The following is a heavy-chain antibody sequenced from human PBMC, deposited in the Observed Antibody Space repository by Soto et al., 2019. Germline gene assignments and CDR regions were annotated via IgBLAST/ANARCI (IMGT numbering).Heavy chain of an antibody. J-gene: IGHJ6*02. D-gene: IGHD3-3*02. CDR3: ARDKDRQQLGGNYYYGIDV. Sequence: QVQLVQSGAEVKKPGSSVTVSCKASGGTFGNSAISWVRQAPGQGLEWMGGISPIFTTPDYAQKFQGRVRSTADESTSTTYMALTSLRSEDTAVYYCARDKDRQQLGGNYYYGIDVWGQGTTVTVSS. CDR1: GGTFGNSA. CDR2: ISPIFTTP. V-gene: IGHV1-69*12.